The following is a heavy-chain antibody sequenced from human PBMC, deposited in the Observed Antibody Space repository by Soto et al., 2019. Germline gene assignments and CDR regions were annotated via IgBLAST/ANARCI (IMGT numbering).Heavy chain of an antibody. CDR2: ISSSSSYT. CDR1: GFTFSDYY. D-gene: IGHD2-21*02. J-gene: IGHJ3*02. CDR3: ARGFVVVTVGDLDAFDI. V-gene: IGHV3-11*06. Sequence: KTGGSLRLSCAASGFTFSDYYMSWIRQAPGKGLEWVSYISSSSSYTNYADSVKGRFTISRDNAKNSLYLQMNSLRAEDTAVYYCARGFVVVTVGDLDAFDIWGQGTMVTVSS.